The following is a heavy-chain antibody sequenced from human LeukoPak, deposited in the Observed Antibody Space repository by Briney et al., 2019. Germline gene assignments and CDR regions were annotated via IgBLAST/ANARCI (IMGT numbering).Heavy chain of an antibody. CDR3: ARLPSGDY. V-gene: IGHV3-66*04. CDR2: IYSAGST. Sequence: GGSLTLSCAASSFTVSSSYMTWVRQAPGKGLEWVSIIYSAGSTYYADSVKGRFTISRDISKNTLYLQMNSLKAEDTAVYYCARLPSGDYWGQGTLVTLSS. J-gene: IGHJ4*02. D-gene: IGHD3-10*01. CDR1: SFTVSSSY.